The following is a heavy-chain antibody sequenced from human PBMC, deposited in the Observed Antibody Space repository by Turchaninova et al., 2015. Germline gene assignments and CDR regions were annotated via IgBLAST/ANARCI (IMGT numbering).Heavy chain of an antibody. J-gene: IGHJ4*02. CDR2: ISNRGTDI. CDR1: GFIFSSFS. V-gene: IGHV3-48*01. Sequence: VESWGDLVQPGGSLRLSCVGSGFIFSSFSMVWVRRTPGKGLEWISYISNRGTDIHYADSVRGRVTVSRDNAKNYLYLQMNSLRAEDTGVYYCARDIIGALWYWGQGTLVTVSS. D-gene: IGHD1-26*01. CDR3: ARDIIGALWY.